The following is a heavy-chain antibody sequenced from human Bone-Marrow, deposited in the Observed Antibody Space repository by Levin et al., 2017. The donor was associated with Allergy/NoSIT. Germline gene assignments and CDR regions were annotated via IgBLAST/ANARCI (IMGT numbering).Heavy chain of an antibody. Sequence: GESLKISCAASGLIFSNYAMNWVRQAPGKGLEWVSQISGSGSNTHYADSVRGRFTFSKDNSNNTVYLQMNSLRADDTAVYYCAGYDTSGYHSPFDYWGQGTLVTVSS. CDR2: ISGSGSNT. CDR3: AGYDTSGYHSPFDY. V-gene: IGHV3-23*01. J-gene: IGHJ4*02. CDR1: GLIFSNYA. D-gene: IGHD3-22*01.